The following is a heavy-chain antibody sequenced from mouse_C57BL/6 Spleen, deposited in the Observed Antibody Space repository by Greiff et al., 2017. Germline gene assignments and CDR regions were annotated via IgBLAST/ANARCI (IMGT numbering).Heavy chain of an antibody. Sequence: VQLQQSGAELAKPGASVKLSCKASGYTFTSYWMHWVKQRPGQGLEWIGYINPSSGYTKYNQKFKDKATLTVDKSSSTAYMQLSSLTSEDSAVYYCASHYYGSSYEAMDYWGQGTSVTVSS. CDR3: ASHYYGSSYEAMDY. V-gene: IGHV1-7*01. D-gene: IGHD1-1*01. CDR1: GYTFTSYW. CDR2: INPSSGYT. J-gene: IGHJ4*01.